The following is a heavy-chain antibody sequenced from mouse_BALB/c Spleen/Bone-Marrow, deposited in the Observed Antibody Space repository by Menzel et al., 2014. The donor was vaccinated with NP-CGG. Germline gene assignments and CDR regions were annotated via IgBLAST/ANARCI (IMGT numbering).Heavy chain of an antibody. J-gene: IGHJ4*01. CDR3: TRDPYYYGSSYAMDY. CDR2: ISSGGSYT. Sequence: EVKLMESGGGLVKPGGSLKLSCAASGFTFSSYTMSWVRPTPEKRLEWVATISSGGSYTYYPDSVKGRFTISRDNAKNTLYLQMSSLKSEDTAMYYCTRDPYYYGSSYAMDYWGQGTSVTVSS. CDR1: GFTFSSYT. V-gene: IGHV5-6-4*01. D-gene: IGHD1-1*01.